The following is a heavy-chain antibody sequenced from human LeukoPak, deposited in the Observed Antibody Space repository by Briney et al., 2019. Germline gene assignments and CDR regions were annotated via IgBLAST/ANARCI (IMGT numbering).Heavy chain of an antibody. CDR2: IWYDGSKK. J-gene: IGHJ4*02. Sequence: PGGSLRLSCAASGFTFSSYGMHWVRQAPGKGLEWVADIWYDGSKKYYADSVKGRFTISRDDSKNTLYLQMNSLRAEDTAVYYCAKDRGYYPAYFDYWGQGTLVTVSS. D-gene: IGHD3-22*01. CDR3: AKDRGYYPAYFDY. CDR1: GFTFSSYG. V-gene: IGHV3-33*06.